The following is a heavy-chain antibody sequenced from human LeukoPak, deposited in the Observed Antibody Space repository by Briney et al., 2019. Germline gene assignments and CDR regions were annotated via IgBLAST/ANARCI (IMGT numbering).Heavy chain of an antibody. J-gene: IGHJ4*02. V-gene: IGHV1-8*01. D-gene: IGHD3-10*01. CDR2: MNPNSGNT. CDR3: ARGQRVRETLGGY. Sequence: ASVKVSCKASGYTFTSYDINWVRQATGQGLEWMGWMNPNSGNTGYAQKFQGRVTMTRNTSTSTAYMELSSLRSEDTAVYYCARGQRVRETLGGYWGQGTLVTVSS. CDR1: GYTFTSYD.